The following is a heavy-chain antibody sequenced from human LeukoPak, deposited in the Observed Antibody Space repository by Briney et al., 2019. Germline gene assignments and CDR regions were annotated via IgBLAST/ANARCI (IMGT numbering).Heavy chain of an antibody. CDR2: IDYSGST. D-gene: IGHD4-17*01. Sequence: SENLSLTCTVSGGSISSIEYYWRWIRQPPGKGLAWIGSIDYSGSTHYIPSLKSRVTITVATSTCQFSLKLSSVTAADTAVYYCASSHDYGDSFDSWGQGTLVTVSS. CDR3: ASSHDYGDSFDS. J-gene: IGHJ4*02. V-gene: IGHV4-39*07. CDR1: GGSISSIEYY.